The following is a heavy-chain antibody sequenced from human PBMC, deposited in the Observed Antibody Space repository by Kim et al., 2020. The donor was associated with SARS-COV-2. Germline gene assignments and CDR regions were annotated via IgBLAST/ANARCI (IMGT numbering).Heavy chain of an antibody. CDR1: GFTFSSYP. V-gene: IGHV3-64D*06. D-gene: IGHD5-18*01. CDR2: ISGNGGST. Sequence: GGSLRLSCSASGFTFSSYPMHWVRQAPGKGLEYLSSISGNGGSTHHADPVKGRFTISRDNSMNTLYLQMSGLRTEDTAVYYCVKDQNEYSYGFYFDYWG. J-gene: IGHJ4*01. CDR3: VKDQNEYSYGFYFDY.